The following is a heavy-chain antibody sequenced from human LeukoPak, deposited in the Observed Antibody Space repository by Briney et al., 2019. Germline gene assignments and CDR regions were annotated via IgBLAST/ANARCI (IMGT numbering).Heavy chain of an antibody. CDR3: AKETMIGGSGSYYTHLDY. D-gene: IGHD3-10*01. J-gene: IGHJ4*02. CDR2: ISGSGGST. V-gene: IGHV3-23*01. Sequence: PGGSLRLSCAASGFTFSSYAMSWVRQAPGKGLEWVSAISGSGGSTYYADSVKGRFTISRDNSKNTLYLQMNSLRAEDTAVYYCAKETMIGGSGSYYTHLDYWGQGTLVTVSS. CDR1: GFTFSSYA.